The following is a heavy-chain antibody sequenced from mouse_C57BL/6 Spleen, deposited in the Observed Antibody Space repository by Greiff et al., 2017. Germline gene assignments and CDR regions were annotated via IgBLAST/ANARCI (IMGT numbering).Heavy chain of an antibody. V-gene: IGHV1-9*01. CDR1: GYTFTGYW. Sequence: QVQLQQSGAELMKPGASVKLSCKATGYTFTGYWIEWVKQRPGHGLEWIGEILPGSGSTNYNEKFKGKATFTADTSSNTAYMQLSSLTTEDSAIYYCARSEIYYGYDGGSDCFDYWGQGTTLTVAS. D-gene: IGHD2-2*01. CDR2: ILPGSGST. J-gene: IGHJ2*01. CDR3: ARSEIYYGYDGGSDCFDY.